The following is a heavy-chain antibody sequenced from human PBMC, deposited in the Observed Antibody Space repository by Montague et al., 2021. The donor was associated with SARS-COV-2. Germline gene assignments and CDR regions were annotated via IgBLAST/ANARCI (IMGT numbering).Heavy chain of an antibody. J-gene: IGHJ4*02. CDR2: IFHSGST. D-gene: IGHD3/OR15-3a*01. Sequence: SETLSLTCTVSGGSITAVNYYWGWIRQPPGKGLKWIGNIFHSGSTYYNPSLMSRVTISVDTSRNEFPLKLNSVTAADTAVYYCARQMYDCWSGRVPDHFDSWGQGTLVTVSS. V-gene: IGHV4-39*01. CDR3: ARQMYDCWSGRVPDHFDS. CDR1: GGSITAVNYY.